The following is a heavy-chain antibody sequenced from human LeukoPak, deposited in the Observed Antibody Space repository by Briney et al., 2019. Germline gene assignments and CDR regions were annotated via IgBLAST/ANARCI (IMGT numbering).Heavy chain of an antibody. CDR2: INWNGGST. Sequence: GGSLRLSCAASGFTFSSYEMNWVRQAPGKGLEWVADINWNGGSTTYADSVKGRFTISRDNAKNSLYLQMNSLRAEDAALYYCARDSLFRGYSYGYDSGYYYYYMDVWGKGTTVTVSS. V-gene: IGHV3-20*04. CDR3: ARDSLFRGYSYGYDSGYYYYYMDV. D-gene: IGHD5-18*01. J-gene: IGHJ6*03. CDR1: GFTFSSYE.